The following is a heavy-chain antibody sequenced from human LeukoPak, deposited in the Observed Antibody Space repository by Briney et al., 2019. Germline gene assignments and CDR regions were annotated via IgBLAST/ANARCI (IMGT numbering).Heavy chain of an antibody. V-gene: IGHV3-15*04. J-gene: IGHJ6*02. Sequence: PGGSLRLSCAASGFTFRNAWMRWVRQVQGKGLEWVGQIVSKIDGGTTDYAAPVKGRFTISRDDSESMLYLQMNSLKIEDTAVYYCTTDEDWNYARKDVWGQGATVIVSS. CDR1: GFTFRNAW. D-gene: IGHD1-7*01. CDR3: TTDEDWNYARKDV. CDR2: IVSKIDGGTT.